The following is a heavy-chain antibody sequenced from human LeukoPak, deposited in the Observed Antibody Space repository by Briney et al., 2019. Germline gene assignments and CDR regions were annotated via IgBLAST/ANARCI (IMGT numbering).Heavy chain of an antibody. CDR2: IRYDGSNK. CDR1: GFTFSSCG. J-gene: IGHJ4*02. Sequence: GGSLRLSCAASGFTFSSCGMHWVRQAPGKGLEWEAFIRYDGSNKYYADSVKGRFTISRDNSKNTLYLQMNSLRAEDTAVYYCAKDSLGYCSSTSCSSGFDYWGQGTLVTVSS. CDR3: AKDSLGYCSSTSCSSGFDY. D-gene: IGHD2-2*01. V-gene: IGHV3-30*02.